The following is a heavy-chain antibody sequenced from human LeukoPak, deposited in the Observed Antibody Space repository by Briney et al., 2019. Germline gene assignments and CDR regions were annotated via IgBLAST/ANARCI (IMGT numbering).Heavy chain of an antibody. CDR2: INPSGGST. D-gene: IGHD4-17*01. CDR1: GYTFTSYY. CDR3: ARASTVTTVFDY. Sequence: ASVKVSCKACGYTFTSYYMHWVRQAPGQGLEWMGIINPSGGSTSYAQKFQGRVTMTRDTSTSTVYMELSSLRSEDTAVYYCARASTVTTVFDYWGQGTLVTVSS. J-gene: IGHJ4*02. V-gene: IGHV1-46*01.